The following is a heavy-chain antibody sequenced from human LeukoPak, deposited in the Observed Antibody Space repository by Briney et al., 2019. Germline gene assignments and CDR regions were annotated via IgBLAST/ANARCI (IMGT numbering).Heavy chain of an antibody. D-gene: IGHD2-15*01. CDR1: GFTFSNFW. J-gene: IGHJ4*02. Sequence: GGSLRLSCAASGFTFSNFWMSWVRQTPGEVLEWVANINQEGSEEYYVDCVKGRSTISRDSAKTSLYLQRNSLRAEDTAVYYCARDGRFISDYWGQGTLVSVSS. V-gene: IGHV3-7*05. CDR2: INQEGSEE. CDR3: ARDGRFISDY.